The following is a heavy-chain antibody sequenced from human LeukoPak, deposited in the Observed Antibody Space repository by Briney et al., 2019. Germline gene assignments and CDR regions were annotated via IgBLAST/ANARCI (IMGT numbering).Heavy chain of an antibody. CDR1: GYTFANYY. CDR3: ARQGSYSKAIGMGY. J-gene: IGHJ4*02. CDR2: INPSGGRT. D-gene: IGHD1-26*01. Sequence: GASVKVSCKASGYTFANYYMHWVRQAPGQGLEWMGMINPSGGRTTYAQKFQGRVTMTRDTSTSTLYMELSSLRSEDTAVYYCARQGSYSKAIGMGYWGQGTLVTVSS. V-gene: IGHV1-46*01.